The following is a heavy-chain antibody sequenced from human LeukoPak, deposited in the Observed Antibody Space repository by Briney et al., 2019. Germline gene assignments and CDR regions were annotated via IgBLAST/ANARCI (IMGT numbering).Heavy chain of an antibody. CDR1: GFPFPTYA. CDR3: AKADCSGGSCYRPYYWYFDL. Sequence: GGSLRLSCVASGFPFPTYAMMWVRQAPGKGLERVSSISSSSSYIYYADSVKGRFTISRDNAKNSLYLQMNSLRAEDTAVYYCAKADCSGGSCYRPYYWYFDLWGRGTLVTVSS. J-gene: IGHJ2*01. D-gene: IGHD2-15*01. CDR2: ISSSSSYI. V-gene: IGHV3-21*01.